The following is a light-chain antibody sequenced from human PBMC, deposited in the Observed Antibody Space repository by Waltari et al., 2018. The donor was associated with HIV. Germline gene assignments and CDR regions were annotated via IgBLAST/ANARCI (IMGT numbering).Light chain of an antibody. CDR3: ATWDDSLGTYV. CDR1: NSNTGSNT. Sequence: QSVLTQPPSASGTPGQRVTISCSGGNSNTGSNTVNWYRQRPGTAPKLRIYSDNQRPSGVPDRISGSKSGTSASRAISGLQSEDEADYYCATWDDSLGTYVFGTATKVTVL. J-gene: IGLJ1*01. V-gene: IGLV1-44*01. CDR2: SDN.